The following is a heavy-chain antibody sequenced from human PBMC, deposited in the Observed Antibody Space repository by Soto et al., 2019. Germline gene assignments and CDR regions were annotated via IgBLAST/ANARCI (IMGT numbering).Heavy chain of an antibody. CDR3: ARQTYLTYFDI. D-gene: IGHD3-16*01. J-gene: IGHJ3*02. CDR1: RGSIQSSTYY. Sequence: QLQLQESGPGLVKPSETLSLTCTVSRGSIQSSTYYWGWIRQPPGKGLELIGTVYYNGSPHFNPSLKSRLTLSADPSQNQFSLRLASVTAADTAVYYCARQTYLTYFDIWGQGTMVTVSS. V-gene: IGHV4-39*01. CDR2: VYYNGSP.